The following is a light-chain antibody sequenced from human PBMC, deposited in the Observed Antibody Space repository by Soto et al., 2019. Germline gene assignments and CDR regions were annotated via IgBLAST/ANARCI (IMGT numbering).Light chain of an antibody. CDR2: DAS. J-gene: IGKJ5*01. V-gene: IGKV3-11*01. Sequence: EIVLTESPATLSLSPGGSATLSSRATRSVSSYLAWYQQKPGQGPRILIYDASSRPTDIPARFSGNGSGTEFTLTISSLEPEDFALYYCQQRSNWPITFGQGTRLEIK. CDR3: QQRSNWPIT. CDR1: RSVSSY.